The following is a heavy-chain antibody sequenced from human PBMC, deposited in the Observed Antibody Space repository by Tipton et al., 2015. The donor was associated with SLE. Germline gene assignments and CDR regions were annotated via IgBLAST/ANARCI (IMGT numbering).Heavy chain of an antibody. J-gene: IGHJ4*02. CDR2: IYSGGST. CDR1: GFTFSSYA. CDR3: ATLDGDDY. V-gene: IGHV3-23*03. D-gene: IGHD7-27*01. Sequence: SLRLSCAASGFTFSSYAMSWVRQAPGKGLEWVSVIYSGGSTYYADSVKGRLTISRDNSKNTLYLQMNSLRAEDTAVYYCATLDGDDYWGQGTLVTVSS.